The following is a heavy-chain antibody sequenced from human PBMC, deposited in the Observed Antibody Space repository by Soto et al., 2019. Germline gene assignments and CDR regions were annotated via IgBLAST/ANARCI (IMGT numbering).Heavy chain of an antibody. CDR3: AKPQYYYDSSGYGG. D-gene: IGHD3-22*01. J-gene: IGHJ6*02. CDR1: GFTFSSYG. V-gene: IGHV3-30*18. Sequence: GGSLSLSCAASGFTFSSYGMHWVRQAPGKGLEWVAVISYDGSNKYYADPVKGRFTISRDNSKNTLYLQMNSLRAEDTVVYYCAKPQYYYDSSGYGGWGQGTTVTVSS. CDR2: ISYDGSNK.